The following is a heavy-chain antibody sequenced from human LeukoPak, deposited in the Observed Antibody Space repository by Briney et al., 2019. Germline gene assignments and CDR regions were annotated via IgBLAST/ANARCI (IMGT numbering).Heavy chain of an antibody. CDR2: INHSGST. Sequence: SETLSLTCAVYGGSFSGYYWSWIRQPPGKGLEWIGEINHSGSTNYNPSLKSRVTISVDTSKNQFSLKLSSVTAADTAVYYCARAYEWLIYWFDPWGQGTLVTVSS. V-gene: IGHV4-34*01. D-gene: IGHD3-3*01. CDR1: GGSFSGYY. J-gene: IGHJ5*02. CDR3: ARAYEWLIYWFDP.